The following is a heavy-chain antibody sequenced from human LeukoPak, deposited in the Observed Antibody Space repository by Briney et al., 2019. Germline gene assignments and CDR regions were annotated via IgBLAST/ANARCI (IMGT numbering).Heavy chain of an antibody. CDR3: ARNSRYSFDI. Sequence: GGSLRLSCAASGFTLSSYWMSWVRQAPGKGLEWVAHIKSDGSEKYYVDSVKGRFTISRDNAKNSLYLPMNSLRAEDTAVYYCARNSRYSFDIWGQGTMVTVSS. D-gene: IGHD4-11*01. J-gene: IGHJ3*02. V-gene: IGHV3-7*04. CDR1: GFTLSSYW. CDR2: IKSDGSEK.